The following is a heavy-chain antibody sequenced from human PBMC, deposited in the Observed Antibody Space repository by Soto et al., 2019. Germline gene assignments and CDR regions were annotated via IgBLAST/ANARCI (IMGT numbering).Heavy chain of an antibody. V-gene: IGHV1-18*04. J-gene: IGHJ4*02. CDR3: ARLNFASEDY. D-gene: IGHD3-10*01. CDR1: GYTFTSYG. Sequence: QVQLVQSGAEVKKPGASVKVSCKTSGYTFTSYGISWVRQAPGQGLEWMGWISAYSGDTVYAQKLQGRVTVTTDTSTSTAYMELRSLRADDTAVYYCARLNFASEDYWGQGTLVTVSS. CDR2: ISAYSGDT.